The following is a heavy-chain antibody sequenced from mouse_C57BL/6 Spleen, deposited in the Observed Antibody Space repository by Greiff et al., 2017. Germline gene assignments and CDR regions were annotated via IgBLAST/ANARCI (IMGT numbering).Heavy chain of an antibody. CDR2: IYPGSGST. Sequence: QVQLQQPGAELVKPGASVKMSCKASGYTFTSYWITWVKQRPGQGLEWIGDIYPGSGSTNYNEKLKSKATLTVDTSSSTAYMQLSSLTSEDSAVYYCARVDGNYAMDYWGQGTSVTVSS. J-gene: IGHJ4*01. CDR1: GYTFTSYW. CDR3: ARVDGNYAMDY. V-gene: IGHV1-55*01.